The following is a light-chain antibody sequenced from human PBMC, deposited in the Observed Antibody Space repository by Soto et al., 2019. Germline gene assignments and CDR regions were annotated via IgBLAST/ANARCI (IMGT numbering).Light chain of an antibody. V-gene: IGKV3-20*01. CDR1: QSVNSN. CDR2: ETS. J-gene: IGKJ1*01. CDR3: QQFGTSPLWT. Sequence: EIMMTQSPVTLSVSPGERATLSCRASQSVNSNLAWYQQKPGQAPRLLMYETSTRATGIPDRFSGSGSGTDFTLTISRLEPEDFAVYFCQQFGTSPLWTFGQGTKVEMK.